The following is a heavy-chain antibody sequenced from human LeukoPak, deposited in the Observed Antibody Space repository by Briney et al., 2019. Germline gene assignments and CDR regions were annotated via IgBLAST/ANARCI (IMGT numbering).Heavy chain of an antibody. J-gene: IGHJ6*03. CDR2: IYHSGST. Sequence: PSETLSLTCTVSGYSISSGYFWGWIRQPPGKRLEWIGSIYHSGSTYYNPSLKSRVTISVDTSKNQFSPKLSSVTAADTAVYYCAGVSGSAYYYYMDVWGKGTTVTISS. V-gene: IGHV4-38-2*02. CDR3: AGVSGSAYYYYMDV. D-gene: IGHD3-16*01. CDR1: GYSISSGYF.